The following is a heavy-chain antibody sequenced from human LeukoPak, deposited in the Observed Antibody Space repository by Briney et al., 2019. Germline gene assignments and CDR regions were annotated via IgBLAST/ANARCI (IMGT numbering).Heavy chain of an antibody. J-gene: IGHJ3*02. D-gene: IGHD3-3*01. V-gene: IGHV3-7*01. CDR1: GFTFSSYW. CDR3: ARVFRPSLTVFIIRGAFDI. Sequence: PGGSLRLSCAASGFTFSSYWMSWVRQAPGKGLEWVANIKQDGSEKYYVDSVKGRFTISRDNAKNSLYLQMNSLRAEDTAAYYCARVFRPSLTVFIIRGAFDIWGQGTMVTVSS. CDR2: IKQDGSEK.